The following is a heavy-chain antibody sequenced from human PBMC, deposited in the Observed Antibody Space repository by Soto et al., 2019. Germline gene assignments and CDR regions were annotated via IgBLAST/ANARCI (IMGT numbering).Heavy chain of an antibody. CDR3: ARDYSDFWSGYGY. V-gene: IGHV3-66*01. J-gene: IGHJ4*02. Sequence: GGSLRLSCAASGFTVSSNYMSWVRQAPGKGLEWVSVIYSGGSTYYADSVKGRFTISRDNSKNTLYLQMNSLRAEDTAVYYCARDYSDFWSGYGYWGQGTLVTVSS. CDR2: IYSGGST. D-gene: IGHD3-3*01. CDR1: GFTVSSNY.